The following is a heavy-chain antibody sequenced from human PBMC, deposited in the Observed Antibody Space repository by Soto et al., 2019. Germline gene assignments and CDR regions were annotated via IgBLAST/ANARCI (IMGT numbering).Heavy chain of an antibody. CDR3: ATDYVRVVVPAAMYYYYYYVMAV. CDR1: GYTFTSYG. CDR2: ISAYNGNT. D-gene: IGHD2-2*01. J-gene: IGHJ6*02. V-gene: IGHV1-18*04. Sequence: GASVKVSCKASGYTFTSYGISWVRQAPGQGLEWMGWISAYNGNTNYAQKLQGRVTMTTDTSTSTAYMELRSLRSDDTAVYYCATDYVRVVVPAAMYYYYYYVMAVWGQGTTVTVSS.